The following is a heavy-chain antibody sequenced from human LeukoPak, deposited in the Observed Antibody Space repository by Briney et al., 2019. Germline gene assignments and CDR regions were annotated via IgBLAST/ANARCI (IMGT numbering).Heavy chain of an antibody. Sequence: GGSLRLSCAASGFTFSSYSMNWVRQAPGKGLEWVSSISSSSSYIYYADSVKGRFTISRNNAKNSLYLQMNSLRAEDTAVYYCAREEDYGLFDYWGQGTLVTVSS. J-gene: IGHJ4*02. CDR2: ISSSSSYI. V-gene: IGHV3-21*01. D-gene: IGHD4-17*01. CDR1: GFTFSSYS. CDR3: AREEDYGLFDY.